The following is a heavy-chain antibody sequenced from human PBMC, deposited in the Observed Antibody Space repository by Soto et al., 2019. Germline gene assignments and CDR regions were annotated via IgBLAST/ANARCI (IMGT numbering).Heavy chain of an antibody. Sequence: SETLSLTCTVSGGSISSSSYYWGWIRQPPGKGLEWIGSIYYSGSTYYNPSLKSRVTISVDTSKNQFSLKLSSVTAADTAVYYCASGSYYSGYYYGMDVWGQGTTVTVSS. J-gene: IGHJ6*02. CDR3: ASGSYYSGYYYGMDV. CDR1: GGSISSSSYY. CDR2: IYYSGST. D-gene: IGHD1-26*01. V-gene: IGHV4-39*01.